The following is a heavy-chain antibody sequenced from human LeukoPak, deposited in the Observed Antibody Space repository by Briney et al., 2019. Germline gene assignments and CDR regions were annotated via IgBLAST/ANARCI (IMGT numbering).Heavy chain of an antibody. CDR1: GGSISSGGYY. V-gene: IGHV4-30-2*01. CDR3: ARGPDDYGDRCYFDY. D-gene: IGHD4-17*01. J-gene: IGHJ4*02. CDR2: IYHSGST. Sequence: PSETLSLTCTVSGGSISSGGYYWSWIRQPPGKGLEWIGYIYHSGSTYYNPSLKSRVTISVDRSKNQFSLRLSSVTAADTAVYYCARGPDDYGDRCYFDYWGQGTLVTVSS.